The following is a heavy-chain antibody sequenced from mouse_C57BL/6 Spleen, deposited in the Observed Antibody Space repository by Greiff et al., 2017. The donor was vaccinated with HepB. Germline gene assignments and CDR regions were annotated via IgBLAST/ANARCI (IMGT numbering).Heavy chain of an antibody. CDR1: GYAFSSYW. CDR2: IYPGDGDT. J-gene: IGHJ4*01. V-gene: IGHV1-80*01. Sequence: QVQLKESGAELVKPGASVKISCKASGYAFSSYWMNWVKQRPGKGLEWIGQIYPGDGDTNYNGKFKGKATLTADKSSSTAYMQLSSLTSEDSAVYFGARGIYYAMDHWGQGTSVTVSS. CDR3: ARGIYYAMDH.